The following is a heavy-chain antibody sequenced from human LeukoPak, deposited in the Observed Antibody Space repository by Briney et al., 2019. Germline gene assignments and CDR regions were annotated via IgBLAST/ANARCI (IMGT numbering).Heavy chain of an antibody. CDR3: AKDRYVAAVAVTLFDY. CDR2: ISGSGGST. CDR1: GFTFSSYA. J-gene: IGHJ4*02. D-gene: IGHD6-19*01. V-gene: IGHV3-23*01. Sequence: GGSLRLSCAASGFTFSSYAMSWVRQAPGKGLEWVSSISGSGGSTYYADSVKGRFTISRDNSKNTLYLQMNSLRAEDTAVYYCAKDRYVAAVAVTLFDYWGQGTLVTVSS.